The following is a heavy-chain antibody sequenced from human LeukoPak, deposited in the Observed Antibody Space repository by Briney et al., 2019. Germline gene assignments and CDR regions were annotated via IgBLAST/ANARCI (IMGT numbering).Heavy chain of an antibody. D-gene: IGHD5-12*01. CDR3: AKSPGSSRYYYFDN. V-gene: IGHV3-74*01. CDR2: INSDGSST. Sequence: GGSLRLSCAASGFTFSSYWMHWVRQAPGKGLVWVSRINSDGSSTSNADSVKGRFTISRDNSKNTLYLQMNSLRAEDTALYYCAKSPGSSRYYYFDNWGQGTLVTVSS. CDR1: GFTFSSYW. J-gene: IGHJ4*02.